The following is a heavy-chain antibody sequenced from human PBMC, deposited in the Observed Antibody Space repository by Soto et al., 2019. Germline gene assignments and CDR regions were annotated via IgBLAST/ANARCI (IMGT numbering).Heavy chain of an antibody. V-gene: IGHV3-23*01. CDR1: GFTFSSYA. J-gene: IGHJ4*02. CDR2: TSGGSDNT. Sequence: PGGSLRLSCAASGFTFSSYAMNWVRQAPGKGLEWVSVTSGGSDNTYYADSVKGRFTISRDNSKSTLYLQMNSLRAEDTAIYYCAKGPTAGRWGQGTLVTSPQ. CDR3: AKGPTAGR.